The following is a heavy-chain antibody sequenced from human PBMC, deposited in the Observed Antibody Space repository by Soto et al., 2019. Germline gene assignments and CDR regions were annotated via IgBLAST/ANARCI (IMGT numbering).Heavy chain of an antibody. V-gene: IGHV5-51*01. D-gene: IGHD6-19*01. Sequence: GASLKISCKGSGYRFSNYWIGWVRQMPGKGLELMGIINPGDSDTRYSPSFQGQVTISADKSISTAYLQWSSLKASDTAMYFCARSFTAGTAGDYWGQGTLVTVSS. CDR3: ARSFTAGTAGDY. CDR2: INPGDSDT. J-gene: IGHJ4*02. CDR1: GYRFSNYW.